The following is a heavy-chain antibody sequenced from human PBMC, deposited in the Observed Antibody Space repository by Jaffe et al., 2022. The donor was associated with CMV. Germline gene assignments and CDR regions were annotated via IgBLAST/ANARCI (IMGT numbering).Heavy chain of an antibody. CDR2: IRQDGGEQ. V-gene: IGHV3-7*01. D-gene: IGHD3-10*01. J-gene: IGHJ6*02. Sequence: EVELVESGGGLVQPGGSLRLSCVGSGFTFSNYWMSWVRQAPGKGLEWVANIRQDGGEQYSVDSVKGRFTISRDNAKNSLYLQMNSLRAEDTAVYYCARDYRGDINWDHYYYAMDVWGQGTTVTVSS. CDR1: GFTFSNYW. CDR3: ARDYRGDINWDHYYYAMDV.